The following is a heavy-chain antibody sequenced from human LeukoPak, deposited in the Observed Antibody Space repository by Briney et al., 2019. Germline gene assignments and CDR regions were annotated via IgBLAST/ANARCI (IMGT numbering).Heavy chain of an antibody. CDR2: ISGGRGST. CDR1: GFPFSAFD. Sequence: PGGSLRLYCAASGFPFSAFDMSWARQAPGKGLEWISGISGGRGSTYYADSVKGRFTISRDNSKNTLHLQMNSLRAEDTAVYYCAKRASGSGTSLYYFDYWGQGTLVTVSS. D-gene: IGHD3-10*01. V-gene: IGHV3-23*01. J-gene: IGHJ4*02. CDR3: AKRASGSGTSLYYFDY.